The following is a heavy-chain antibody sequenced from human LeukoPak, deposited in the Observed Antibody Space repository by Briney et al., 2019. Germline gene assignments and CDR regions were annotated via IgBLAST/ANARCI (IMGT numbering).Heavy chain of an antibody. D-gene: IGHD5-18*01. CDR3: ARQTQYSYGYWSWNYYYMDV. Sequence: SETLSLTCTVSGGSISSSSYYWGWIRQPPGKGLEWIGSIYYSGSTYYNPSLKSRVTISVDTSKNQFSLKLSSVTAADTAVYYCARQTQYSYGYWSWNYYYMDVWGKGTTVTVSS. J-gene: IGHJ6*03. CDR1: GGSISSSSYY. V-gene: IGHV4-39*07. CDR2: IYYSGST.